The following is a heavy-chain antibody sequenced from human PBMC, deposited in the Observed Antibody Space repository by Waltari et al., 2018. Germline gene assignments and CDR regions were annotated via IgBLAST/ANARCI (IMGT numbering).Heavy chain of an antibody. J-gene: IGHJ6*02. V-gene: IGHV3-7*03. CDR3: ARQYYYYYGMDV. CDR1: GFTFSGYW. CDR2: IKQDGSEK. Sequence: EVQLVESGGGVVQPGGSLSLSCAAFGFTFSGYWLSWVRQAPGKGLEWVANIKQDGSEKYYVDSVKGRFTISRDNAKNSLYLQMNSLRAEDTAVYYCARQYYYYYGMDVWGQGTTVTVSS.